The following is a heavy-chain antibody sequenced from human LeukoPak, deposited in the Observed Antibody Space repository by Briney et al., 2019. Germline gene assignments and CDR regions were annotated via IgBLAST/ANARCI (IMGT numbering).Heavy chain of an antibody. D-gene: IGHD3-22*01. V-gene: IGHV3-21*04. CDR1: GFTFSSYS. CDR2: ISSSSSYV. Sequence: GGSLRLSCAASGFTFSSYSMNWVRQAPGKGLEWVSSISSSSSYVYYADSVKGRFTISRDNSKNTLYLQMNSLRAEDTAVYYCARERPNYYDSSPYYFDYWGQGTLVTVSS. CDR3: ARERPNYYDSSPYYFDY. J-gene: IGHJ4*02.